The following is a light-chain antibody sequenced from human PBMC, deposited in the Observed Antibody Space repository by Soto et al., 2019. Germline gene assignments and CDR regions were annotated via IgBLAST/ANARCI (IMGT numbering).Light chain of an antibody. V-gene: IGLV2-14*03. Sequence: QSVLTQPASVSGSPGQSITISCTGTSSDVGGSIYVSWYQHHPGKVPKFIIYDVSNRASGVSNRFSGSKSGNTASLTISGLQAEDEADYYCSSYTSSGTVIFGGGTQLTVL. J-gene: IGLJ2*01. CDR2: DVS. CDR3: SSYTSSGTVI. CDR1: SSDVGGSIY.